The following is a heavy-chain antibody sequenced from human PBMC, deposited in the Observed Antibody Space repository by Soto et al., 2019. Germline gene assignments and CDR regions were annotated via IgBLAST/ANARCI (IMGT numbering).Heavy chain of an antibody. CDR1: GGSISSGDYY. D-gene: IGHD1-26*01. CDR2: IYYSGSTYYN. J-gene: IGHJ4*02. V-gene: IGHV4-31*03. CDR3: ARTPLL. Sequence: TAETLSLTCTISGGSISSGDYYWSWIRQHPGKGLEWIGYIYYSGSTYYNYYNPSLKSRVTISVDTSKNQFSLKLSSVTAADTAVYYCARTPLLWGQGTLVTVSS.